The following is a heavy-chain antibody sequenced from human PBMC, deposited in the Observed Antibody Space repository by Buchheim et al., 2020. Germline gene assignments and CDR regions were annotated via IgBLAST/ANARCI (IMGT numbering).Heavy chain of an antibody. CDR2: INPSGGST. J-gene: IGHJ6*02. V-gene: IGHV1-46*03. Sequence: QVQLVQSGAEVKKPGASVKVSCKASGYTFTSYYMHWVRQAPGQGLEWMGIINPSGGSTSYAQKFQGRVTMTRDTSTSTVSMELSSLRSEDTAVYYCAREVSIAAAGLYYYGMDVWGQGTT. CDR1: GYTFTSYY. CDR3: AREVSIAAAGLYYYGMDV. D-gene: IGHD6-13*01.